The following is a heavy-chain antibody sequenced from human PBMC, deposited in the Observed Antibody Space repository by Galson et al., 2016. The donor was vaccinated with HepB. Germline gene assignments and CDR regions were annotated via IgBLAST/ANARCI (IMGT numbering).Heavy chain of an antibody. CDR1: GFTVSSDY. J-gene: IGHJ6*04. CDR3: ARDPGLRNGMGG. CDR2: IYSGGDT. V-gene: IGHV3-66*02. D-gene: IGHD4-17*01. Sequence: SLRLSCAVSGFTVSSDYMSWVRQAPGKELGWVSVIYSGGDTYYAGSVKGRFTISRDNSKNTLYLQMSSLRTEDTAVYFCARDPGLRNGMGGWGKGTTVTVSS.